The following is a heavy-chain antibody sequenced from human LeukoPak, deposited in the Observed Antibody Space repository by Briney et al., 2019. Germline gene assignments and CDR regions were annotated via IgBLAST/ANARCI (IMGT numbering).Heavy chain of an antibody. CDR1: GGSFSGFY. J-gene: IGHJ4*02. CDR3: ARAPDYGDLLNSYYFDY. CDR2: INHSRST. Sequence: PSETLSLTCTVYGGSFSGFYWSWIRQPPGKGLEWIGEINHSRSTNYNPSLKSRVTISVDTSKNQFSLKLSSVTAADTAVYYCARAPDYGDLLNSYYFDYWGQGTLVTVSS. D-gene: IGHD4-17*01. V-gene: IGHV4-34*01.